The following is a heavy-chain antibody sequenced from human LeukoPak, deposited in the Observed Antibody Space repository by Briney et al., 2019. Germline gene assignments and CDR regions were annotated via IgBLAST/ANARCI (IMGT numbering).Heavy chain of an antibody. CDR3: ARHRAQSAFWFDP. Sequence: SETLSLTCTVSGGSISGYYWSWIQQPPGKELEWIGYMFHSGSTKYNPSLKSRVTISVDTSKDQFSLKLRSVTAADTAVYYCARHRAQSAFWFDPWGQGTLVTVSS. V-gene: IGHV4-59*01. CDR1: GGSISGYY. CDR2: MFHSGST. J-gene: IGHJ5*02.